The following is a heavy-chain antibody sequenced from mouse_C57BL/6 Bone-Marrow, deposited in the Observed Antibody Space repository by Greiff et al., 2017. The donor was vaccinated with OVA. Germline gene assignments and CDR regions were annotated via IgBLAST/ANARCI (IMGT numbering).Heavy chain of an antibody. J-gene: IGHJ2*01. CDR1: GYTFTSYW. D-gene: IGHD2-4*01. CDR3: ARFDYEDFDY. Sequence: QVQLKQPGAELVRPGSSVKLSCKASGYTFTSYWMHWVKQRPIQGLEWIGNIDPSDSETHYNQKFKDKATLTVDKSSSTAYMQLSSLTSEDSAVYYCARFDYEDFDYWGQGTTLTVSS. CDR2: IDPSDSET. V-gene: IGHV1-52*01.